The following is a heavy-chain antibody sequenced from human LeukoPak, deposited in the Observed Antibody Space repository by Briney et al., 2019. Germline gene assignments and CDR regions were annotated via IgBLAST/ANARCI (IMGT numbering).Heavy chain of an antibody. J-gene: IGHJ6*02. D-gene: IGHD1-14*01. CDR2: ISSSGSTI. CDR1: GFTFSDYY. CDR3: ARRPNPADYYYGMDV. V-gene: IGHV3-11*01. Sequence: GGSLRLSCAASGFTFSDYYMSWIRQAPGKGLEWVSYISSSGSTIYYADSVKGRFTISRDNAKNSLYLQMNSLRAEDTAVYYCARRPNPADYYYGMDVWGQGTTVTVSS.